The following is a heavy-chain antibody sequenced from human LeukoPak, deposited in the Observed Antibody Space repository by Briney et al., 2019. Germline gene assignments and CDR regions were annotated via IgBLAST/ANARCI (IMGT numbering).Heavy chain of an antibody. CDR2: IYYSGST. CDR1: GGSINNYNYY. CDR3: ARQVFPSSSITMIISWFDP. J-gene: IGHJ5*02. Sequence: SETLSLTCTASGGSINNYNYYWGWIRQPPGKGLEWIGSIYYSGSTYHNPSLKSRVTISVDTSKNQFSLRLSSVTAADTAVYYCARQVFPSSSITMIISWFDPWGQGTLVTVSS. V-gene: IGHV4-39*01. D-gene: IGHD3-22*01.